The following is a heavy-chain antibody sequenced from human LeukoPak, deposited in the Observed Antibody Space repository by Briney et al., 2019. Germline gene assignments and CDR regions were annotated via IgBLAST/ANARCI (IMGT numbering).Heavy chain of an antibody. CDR3: AKGSSASIAVAGTPQPVDY. D-gene: IGHD6-19*01. CDR2: ISWNSGSI. J-gene: IGHJ4*02. CDR1: GFTFDDYA. Sequence: PGRSLGLSCAAPGFTFDDYAMHWVRQAPGKGLEWVSGISWNSGSIGYADSVKGRFTISRDNAKNSLYLQMNSLRAEDMALYYCAKGSSASIAVAGTPQPVDYWGQGTLVTVSS. V-gene: IGHV3-9*03.